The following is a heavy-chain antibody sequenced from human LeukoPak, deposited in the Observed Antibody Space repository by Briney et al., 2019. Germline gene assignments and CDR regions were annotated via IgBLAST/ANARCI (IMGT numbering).Heavy chain of an antibody. CDR2: IYYSGST. CDR1: GASFSSSTYY. J-gene: IGHJ4*02. CDR3: ARHAGGIAAAGTRPFDY. V-gene: IGHV4-39*01. D-gene: IGHD6-13*01. Sequence: SETLSLTCTISGASFSSSTYYWGWIRQPPGKGLEWIGSIYYSGSTYYNPSLKSRVTMSVDTSKNQFSLKLSSVTAADTAVYYCARHAGGIAAAGTRPFDYWGQGTLVTVSS.